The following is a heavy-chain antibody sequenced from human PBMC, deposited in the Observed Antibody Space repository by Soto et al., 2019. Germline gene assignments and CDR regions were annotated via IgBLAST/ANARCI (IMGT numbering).Heavy chain of an antibody. V-gene: IGHV1-46*01. J-gene: IGHJ4*02. Sequence: ASVKVSCKASGYTFTSYYMHWVRQAPGQGLEWMGIINPSGGSTSYAQKFQGRVTMTRDTSTSTVYMELSSLRSEDTAVYYCARGGTMVRGVIIDYFDYWGQGTLVTVSS. CDR3: ARGGTMVRGVIIDYFDY. D-gene: IGHD3-10*01. CDR2: INPSGGST. CDR1: GYTFTSYY.